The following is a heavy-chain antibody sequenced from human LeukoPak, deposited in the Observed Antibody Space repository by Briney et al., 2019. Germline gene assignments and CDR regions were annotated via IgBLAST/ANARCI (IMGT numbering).Heavy chain of an antibody. J-gene: IGHJ2*01. V-gene: IGHV4-34*01. Sequence: SETLSLTCAVYGVSFSGYYWSWIRQPPGKGLEWIGEINHSGSTNYNPSLKNRVTISVDTSKNQFSLKLSSVTAADTAVYYCARARTRITMIVVVIHRFDLWGRGTLVTVSS. CDR2: INHSGST. CDR1: GVSFSGYY. D-gene: IGHD3-22*01. CDR3: ARARTRITMIVVVIHRFDL.